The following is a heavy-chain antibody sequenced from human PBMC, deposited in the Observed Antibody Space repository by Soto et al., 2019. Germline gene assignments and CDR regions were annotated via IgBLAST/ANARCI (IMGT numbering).Heavy chain of an antibody. CDR1: GFTFDDHA. CDR3: AKDSDRIGELFSVFDN. CDR2: ISWNSQTT. D-gene: IGHD3-10*01. Sequence: EVHLVESGGGLVQPGRSLRLSCAASGFTFDDHAMHWVRQTPGKGLEWVARISWNSQTTGYADSVKGRFTISRDNAKNSLYLQMNSLRADDTAFYYCAKDSDRIGELFSVFDNWGQGTLVTVSS. V-gene: IGHV3-9*01. J-gene: IGHJ4*02.